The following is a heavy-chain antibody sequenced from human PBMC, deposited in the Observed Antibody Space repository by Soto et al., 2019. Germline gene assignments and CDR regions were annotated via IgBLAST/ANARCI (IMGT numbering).Heavy chain of an antibody. CDR1: GGTFSSYA. CDR2: IIPIFGTA. CDR3: ARGALSYYYGMDV. V-gene: IGHV1-69*13. Sequence: SVKVSCKASGGTFSSYAISWVRQAPGQGLEWMGGIIPIFGTANYAQKLQGRVTITADESTSTAYMGLSSLRSEDTAVYYCARGALSYYYGMDVWGQGTTVTVSS. J-gene: IGHJ6*02. D-gene: IGHD3-16*01.